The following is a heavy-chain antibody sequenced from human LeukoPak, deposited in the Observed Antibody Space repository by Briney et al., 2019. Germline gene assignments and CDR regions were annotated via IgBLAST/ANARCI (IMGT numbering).Heavy chain of an antibody. V-gene: IGHV3-64*01. CDR2: ISSNGGST. J-gene: IGHJ6*03. Sequence: GGSLRLSCAASGFTFSSYAMHWVRQAPGKGLEYVSAISSNGGSTYYANSVKGRFTISRDNAKNSLYLQMNSLRAEDTAVYYCARDCSSTSCYGLIYYYYYYMDVWGKGTTVTISS. D-gene: IGHD2-2*01. CDR3: ARDCSSTSCYGLIYYYYYYMDV. CDR1: GFTFSSYA.